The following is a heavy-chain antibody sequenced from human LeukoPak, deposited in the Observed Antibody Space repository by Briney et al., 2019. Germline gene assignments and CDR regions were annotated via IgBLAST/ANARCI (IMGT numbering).Heavy chain of an antibody. CDR2: IWYDGSNK. Sequence: PGGSLRLSCAASGFTFSSYGMHWVRQAPGKGLEWVAVIWYDGSNKYYADSVKGRFTISRDNSKNTLYLQMNSLRAEDTAVYYCARIFVNYYDREDFDYWGQGTLVTVSS. V-gene: IGHV3-33*08. CDR1: GFTFSSYG. J-gene: IGHJ4*02. D-gene: IGHD3-22*01. CDR3: ARIFVNYYDREDFDY.